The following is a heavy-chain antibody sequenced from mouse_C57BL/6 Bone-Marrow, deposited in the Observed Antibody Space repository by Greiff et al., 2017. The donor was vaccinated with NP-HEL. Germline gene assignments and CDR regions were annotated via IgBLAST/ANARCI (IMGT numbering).Heavy chain of an antibody. CDR1: GFTFSSYA. V-gene: IGHV5-9-1*02. Sequence: EVKLMESGEGLVKPGGSLKLSCAASGFTFSSYAMSWVRQTPEKRLEWVAYISSGGDYISYADPVKGRFPISRDNARNTLYLQMSRRKSEDTAMYYCTSVYGSYYCDYWGQGTTLTVSS. J-gene: IGHJ2*01. D-gene: IGHD1-1*01. CDR3: TSVYGSYYCDY. CDR2: ISSGGDYI.